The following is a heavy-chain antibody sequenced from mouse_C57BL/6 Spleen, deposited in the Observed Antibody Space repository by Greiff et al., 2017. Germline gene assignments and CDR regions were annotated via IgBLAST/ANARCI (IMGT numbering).Heavy chain of an antibody. Sequence: DVQLQESGGGLVKPGGSLKLSCAASGFTFSDYGMHWVRQAPEKGLEWVAYISSGSSTIYYADTVKGRFTISRDNAKNTLFLQMTSLRSEDTAMYYCARLPYYYGSRGGYFDVWGTGTTVTVSS. CDR3: ARLPYYYGSRGGYFDV. V-gene: IGHV5-17*01. J-gene: IGHJ1*03. CDR2: ISSGSSTI. CDR1: GFTFSDYG. D-gene: IGHD1-1*01.